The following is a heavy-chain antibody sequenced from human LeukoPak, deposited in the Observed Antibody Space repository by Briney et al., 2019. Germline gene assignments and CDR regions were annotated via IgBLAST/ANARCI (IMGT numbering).Heavy chain of an antibody. J-gene: IGHJ4*02. Sequence: PGGSLRLSCAVSRFTVSSSYLSWVRQAPGKGLEWVSVINSGGTTYYADPVKGRFIISRDNSKNTLYLQMNSLRAEDTAVYYCARLAVAYFDYWGEGTLVTVSS. CDR2: INSGGTT. V-gene: IGHV3-66*04. CDR1: RFTVSSSY. CDR3: ARLAVAYFDY. D-gene: IGHD6-19*01.